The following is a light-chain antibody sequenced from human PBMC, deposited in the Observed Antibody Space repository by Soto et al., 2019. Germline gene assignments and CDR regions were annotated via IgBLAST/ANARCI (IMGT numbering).Light chain of an antibody. CDR2: AAS. CDR1: QGISSF. CDR3: PQLNSYPRT. Sequence: DIRSTPAPSFLAASVGDGVTNTYPASQGISSFFAWYLQNPGKAPKLMIYAASTLQSGVSSRFRGSGSGTGLPLTISSLQPDAFAPCYCPQLNSYPRTFGGRTKVDI. V-gene: IGKV1-9*01. J-gene: IGKJ4*01.